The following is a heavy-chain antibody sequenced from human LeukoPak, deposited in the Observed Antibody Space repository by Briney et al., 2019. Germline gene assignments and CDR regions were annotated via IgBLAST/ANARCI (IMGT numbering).Heavy chain of an antibody. CDR1: GGSFSGYY. Sequence: SETLSLTCAVYGGSFSGYYWSWIRQPPGKGLEWIGEINHSGSTNYNPSLKSRVTISVDTSKNQFSLKLSSVTAADTAVYYCARKYYDFWSGYLKSSGWLDPWGQGTLVTVSS. V-gene: IGHV4-34*01. J-gene: IGHJ5*02. CDR3: ARKYYDFWSGYLKSSGWLDP. D-gene: IGHD3-3*01. CDR2: INHSGST.